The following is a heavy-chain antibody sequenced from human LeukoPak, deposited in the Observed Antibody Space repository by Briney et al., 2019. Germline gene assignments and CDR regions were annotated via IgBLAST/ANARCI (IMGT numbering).Heavy chain of an antibody. CDR2: IWYDGTNK. CDR1: GFTFSTYG. D-gene: IGHD3-22*01. V-gene: IGHV3-33*03. CDR3: ATSGRGGYYYDSSGYPSYVDY. Sequence: GGSLRLSCAASGFTFSTYGMHWVRQAPGKGLEWVAAIWYDGTNKNYADSVKGRFTISRDNSKNTLYLQMNSVRAEDTAVYYCATSGRGGYYYDSSGYPSYVDYWGQGTLVTVSS. J-gene: IGHJ4*02.